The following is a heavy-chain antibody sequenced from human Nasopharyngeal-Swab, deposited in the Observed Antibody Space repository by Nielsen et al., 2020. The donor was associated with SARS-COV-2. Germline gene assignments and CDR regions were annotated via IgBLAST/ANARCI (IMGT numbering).Heavy chain of an antibody. Sequence: GGSLRLSCAASGFSFSNYGMSWVRQAPGKGLEWVSSISVSGGGTQYADSVKGRFTISRDNSKNTLLLQMNSLRAEDTAVYYCAFVDTTLLGYYYSGMDVWGQGTTVTVSS. J-gene: IGHJ6*02. D-gene: IGHD5-18*01. CDR2: ISVSGGGT. V-gene: IGHV3-23*01. CDR1: GFSFSNYG. CDR3: AFVDTTLLGYYYSGMDV.